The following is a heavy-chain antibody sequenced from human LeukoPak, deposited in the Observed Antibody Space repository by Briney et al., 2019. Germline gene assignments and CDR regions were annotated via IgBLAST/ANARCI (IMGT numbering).Heavy chain of an antibody. CDR1: GFTFSSYA. Sequence: GGSLRLSCAASGFTFSSYAMHWVRQAPGKGLEWVAVISYDGSNKYYADSVKGRFTISRDNSKNTLYLQMNSLRAGDTAVYYVWGAAPPPHLDYWGQGTLVTVSS. V-gene: IGHV3-30*04. CDR3: WGAAPPPHLDY. CDR2: ISYDGSNK. J-gene: IGHJ4*02. D-gene: IGHD3-10*02.